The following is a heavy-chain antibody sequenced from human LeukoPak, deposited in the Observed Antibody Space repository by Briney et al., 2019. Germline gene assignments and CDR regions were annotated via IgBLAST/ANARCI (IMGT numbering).Heavy chain of an antibody. CDR1: GGSICSGSYY. V-gene: IGHV4-39*07. J-gene: IGHJ3*02. CDR2: ISYSGST. CDR3: ARVPKIGDCSSTSCYRTFDI. Sequence: HSETLCLTCTVSGGSICSGSYYWGWIRQPPGKGLEWSGSISYSGSTYYNPSLKSRVNISVDTCNNHFSLKLSSGTARDTAGYYCARVPKIGDCSSTSCYRTFDIWGQGTMVTVSS. D-gene: IGHD2-2*01.